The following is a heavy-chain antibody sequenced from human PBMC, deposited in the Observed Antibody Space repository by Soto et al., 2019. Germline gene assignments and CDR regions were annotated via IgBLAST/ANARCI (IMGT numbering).Heavy chain of an antibody. J-gene: IGHJ6*02. D-gene: IGHD3-3*01. Sequence: ASVKVSCKASGYTFASYVMNSVRQAPGQGLEWLGWINTNTGNPTSAQGFTGRFVFSLDTSVSTAYLQICSLKAEDTAVYYCARDRGYYDFWSGYFDVRDYYYGMDVWGQGTTVTVSS. CDR2: INTNTGNP. V-gene: IGHV7-4-1*01. CDR1: GYTFASYV. CDR3: ARDRGYYDFWSGYFDVRDYYYGMDV.